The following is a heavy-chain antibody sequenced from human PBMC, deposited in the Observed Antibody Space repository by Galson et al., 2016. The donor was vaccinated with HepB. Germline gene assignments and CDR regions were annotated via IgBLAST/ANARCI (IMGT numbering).Heavy chain of an antibody. V-gene: IGHV6-1*01. D-gene: IGHD2-21*02. CDR3: ARDWVIRSPLVVVTASGGFDP. CDR1: WDSVSSISAA. J-gene: IGHJ5*02. CDR2: TYYRSKWYY. Sequence: CAISWDSVSSISAAWNWIRQSPSRGLEWLGRTYYRSKWYYDYAISVKSRININPDTSKNQFSLQLNSVTPEDTAMYYCARDWVIRSPLVVVTASGGFDPWGQGTLVIVSS.